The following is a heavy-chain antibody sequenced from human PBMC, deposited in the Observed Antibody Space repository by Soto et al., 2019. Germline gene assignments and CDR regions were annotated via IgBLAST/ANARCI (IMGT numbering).Heavy chain of an antibody. J-gene: IGHJ4*02. CDR3: ARSSNQGGIFDY. V-gene: IGHV1-69*06. CDR2: IIPIFGTA. Sequence: SVKVSCKASGGTFSSYAISWVRQAPGQGLEWMGGIIPIFGTANYAQKFQGRVTITADKSTSTAYMELSSLRSEDTAVYYCARSSNQGGIFDYWGQGTLVTVYS. D-gene: IGHD3-16*01. CDR1: GGTFSSYA.